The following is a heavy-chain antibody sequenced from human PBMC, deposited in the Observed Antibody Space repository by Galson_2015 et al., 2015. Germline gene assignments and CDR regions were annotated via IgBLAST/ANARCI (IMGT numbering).Heavy chain of an antibody. D-gene: IGHD3-10*01. CDR1: GFTISSYW. J-gene: IGHJ4*02. Sequence: SLRLSCAATGFTISSYWMSWVRQAPGKGLEWVANIKEDGSEKNYVDSVKGRFTISRDNAKNSLYLQMSGLRVEDTAMYYCATALVAPLWGQGTLVTVSS. CDR2: IKEDGSEK. CDR3: ATALVAPL. V-gene: IGHV3-7*01.